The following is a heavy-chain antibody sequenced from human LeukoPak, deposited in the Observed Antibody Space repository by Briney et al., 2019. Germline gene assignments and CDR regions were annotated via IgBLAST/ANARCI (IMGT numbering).Heavy chain of an antibody. Sequence: PSETLSLTCTVPGGSISSSGYYWGWIRQPPGKGPEWIGIISYSATTYFNPSLQSRATISLDTSKNQFSLRLSSVTAADTAVYYCARHGRGDTFDIWGQGTVVTVSS. CDR2: ISYSATT. J-gene: IGHJ3*02. V-gene: IGHV4-39*01. CDR1: GGSISSSGYY. CDR3: ARHGRGDTFDI.